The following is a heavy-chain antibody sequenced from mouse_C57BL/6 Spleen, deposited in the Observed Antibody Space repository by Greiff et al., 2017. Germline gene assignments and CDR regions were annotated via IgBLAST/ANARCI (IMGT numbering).Heavy chain of an antibody. V-gene: IGHV1-72*01. CDR2: IDPNSGGT. J-gene: IGHJ1*03. D-gene: IGHD1-1*01. CDR3: ARREVTTVGATGYLDV. Sequence: QVQLLQPGAELVKPGASVKLSCKASGYTFTSYWMHWVKQRPGRGLEWIGRIDPNSGGTKYNEKFKSKATLTVDKPSSTAYMQRSSLTAEDSAVYYCARREVTTVGATGYLDVWGTGTTVTVSS. CDR1: GYTFTSYW.